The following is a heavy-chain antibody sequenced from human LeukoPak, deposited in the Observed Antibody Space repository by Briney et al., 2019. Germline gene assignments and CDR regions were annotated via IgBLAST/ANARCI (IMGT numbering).Heavy chain of an antibody. V-gene: IGHV1-18*01. CDR3: ARGVPRIVVVWGTLAEYNWFDP. J-gene: IGHJ5*02. CDR2: ISAYNGNT. Sequence: ASVKVSCKASGYTFTSYGISWVRQAPGQGLGWMGWISAYNGNTNYAQKLQGRVTMTTDTSTSTAYMELRSLRSDDTAVYYCARGVPRIVVVWGTLAEYNWFDPWGQGTLVTVSS. CDR1: GYTFTSYG. D-gene: IGHD3-22*01.